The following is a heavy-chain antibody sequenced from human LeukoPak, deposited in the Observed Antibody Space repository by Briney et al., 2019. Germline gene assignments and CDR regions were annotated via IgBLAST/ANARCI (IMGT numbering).Heavy chain of an antibody. CDR3: ARALGGFGPRSGYTTGAFDI. J-gene: IGHJ3*02. D-gene: IGHD3-3*01. Sequence: GGSLRLSCAASGFTFSSYWMSWVRQAPGKGLEWVANIKQDGSEKYYVDSVKGRFTISRDNAKNSLYLQMNSLRAEDTAVYYCARALGGFGPRSGYTTGAFDIWGQGTMVTVSS. CDR1: GFTFSSYW. CDR2: IKQDGSEK. V-gene: IGHV3-7*01.